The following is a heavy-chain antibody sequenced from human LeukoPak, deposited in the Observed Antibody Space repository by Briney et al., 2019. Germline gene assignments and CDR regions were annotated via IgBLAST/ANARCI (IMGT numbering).Heavy chain of an antibody. V-gene: IGHV3-23*01. CDR2: FDGNGPNT. Sequence: GGSLRLSCAASGFTFSSFAMTWVRQAPGKGLEWVSGFDGNGPNTYYADSVKGRWTISRDNSRNTLYLEMNSLRPEDTAIYYCANDYGDYVVGFDIWGQGTMVTVSS. J-gene: IGHJ3*02. D-gene: IGHD4-17*01. CDR3: ANDYGDYVVGFDI. CDR1: GFTFSSFA.